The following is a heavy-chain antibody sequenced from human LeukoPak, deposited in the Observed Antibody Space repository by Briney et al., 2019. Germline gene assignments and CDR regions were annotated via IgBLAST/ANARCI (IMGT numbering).Heavy chain of an antibody. V-gene: IGHV1-24*01. CDR3: ATAPLRMRIRGDDNWFDP. D-gene: IGHD3-10*01. CDR2: FDPEDGET. Sequence: ASVKVSCKASGYTFTGYYMHWVRQAPGKGLEWMGGFDPEDGETIYAQKFQGRVTMTEDTSTDTAYMELSSLRSEDTAVYYCATAPLRMRIRGDDNWFDPWGQGTLVTVSS. CDR1: GYTFTGYY. J-gene: IGHJ5*02.